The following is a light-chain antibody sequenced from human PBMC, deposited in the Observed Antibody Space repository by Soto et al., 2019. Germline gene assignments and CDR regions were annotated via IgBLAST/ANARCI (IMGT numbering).Light chain of an antibody. Sequence: DIQMTQSPSSLSASVGDRVTITCRASQAISNYLAWYQQKPGKVPTILIYSASTLQSGVPSRFSGSGSGTDFSLTISSLQPEDVATYYCQKYNSAPLTFGQGTKVEIK. CDR3: QKYNSAPLT. V-gene: IGKV1-27*01. CDR1: QAISNY. J-gene: IGKJ1*01. CDR2: SAS.